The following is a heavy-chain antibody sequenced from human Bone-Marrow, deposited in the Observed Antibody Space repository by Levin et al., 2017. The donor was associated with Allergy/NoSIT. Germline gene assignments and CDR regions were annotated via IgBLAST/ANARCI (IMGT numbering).Heavy chain of an antibody. CDR1: GASINSGGSF. CDR2: IYHSGST. D-gene: IGHD6-13*01. V-gene: IGHV4-31*03. J-gene: IGHJ4*02. Sequence: SQTLSLTCIVSGASINSGGSFWTWIRQHPGKDLEWIGYIYHSGSTSYSPSLKSRVTISLGTSENQFSLDVNSVTAADTAVYFCARGGAATGPHYFDSGGQGILVTVSS. CDR3: ARGGAATGPHYFDS.